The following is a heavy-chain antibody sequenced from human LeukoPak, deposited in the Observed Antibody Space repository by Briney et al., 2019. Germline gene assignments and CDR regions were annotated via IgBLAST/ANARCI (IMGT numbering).Heavy chain of an antibody. CDR2: INPSGGST. Sequence: GASVKVSCKASGYTFTSYYMHWVRQAPGQGLKWMGIINPSGGSTSYAQKFQGRVTMTRDTSTSTVYMELSSLRSEDTAVYYCARGRRGLPTAYYFDYWGQGTLVTVSS. J-gene: IGHJ4*02. V-gene: IGHV1-46*01. CDR3: ARGRRGLPTAYYFDY. D-gene: IGHD1-26*01. CDR1: GYTFTSYY.